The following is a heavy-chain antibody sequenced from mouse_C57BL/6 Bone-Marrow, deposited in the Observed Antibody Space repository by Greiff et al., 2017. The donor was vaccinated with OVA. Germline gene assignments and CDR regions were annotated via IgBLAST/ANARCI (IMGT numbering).Heavy chain of an antibody. D-gene: IGHD2-5*01. V-gene: IGHV1-81*01. CDR2: IYPRSGNT. Sequence: VQGVESGAELARPGASVKLSCKASGYTFTSYGISWVKQRTGQGLEWIGEIYPRSGNTYYNEKFKGKATLTADKSSSTAYMELRSLTSEDSAVYFCASPYSNYAMDYWGQGTSVTVSS. J-gene: IGHJ4*01. CDR1: GYTFTSYG. CDR3: ASPYSNYAMDY.